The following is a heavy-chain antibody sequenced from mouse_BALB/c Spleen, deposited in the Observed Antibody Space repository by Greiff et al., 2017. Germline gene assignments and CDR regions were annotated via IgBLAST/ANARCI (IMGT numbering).Heavy chain of an antibody. CDR1: GYTFTSYT. Sequence: QVQLQQSGAELARPGASVKMSCKASGYTFTSYTMHWVKQRPGQGLEWIGYINPSSGYTNYNQKFKDKATLTADKSSSTAYMQLSSLTSEDSAVYYCARSPLPSWYFDVWGAGTTVTVSS. J-gene: IGHJ1*01. CDR2: INPSSGYT. D-gene: IGHD1-2*01. V-gene: IGHV1-4*01. CDR3: ARSPLPSWYFDV.